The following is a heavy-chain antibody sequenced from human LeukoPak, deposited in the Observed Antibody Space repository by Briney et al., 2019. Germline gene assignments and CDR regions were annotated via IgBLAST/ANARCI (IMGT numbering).Heavy chain of an antibody. CDR2: ISSSSSYI. Sequence: GGSLRLSCAASGFTFSSYSMNWVRQAPGKGLEWVSSISSSSSYIYYADSVKGRFTISRDNAKDSLYLQMNSLRAEDTAVYYCASSSWYGGDIDYWGQGTLVTVSS. CDR1: GFTFSSYS. CDR3: ASSSWYGGDIDY. V-gene: IGHV3-21*01. D-gene: IGHD6-13*01. J-gene: IGHJ4*02.